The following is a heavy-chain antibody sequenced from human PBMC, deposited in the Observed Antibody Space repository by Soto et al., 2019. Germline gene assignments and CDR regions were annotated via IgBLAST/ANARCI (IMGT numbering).Heavy chain of an antibody. CDR1: GGSISSYY. Sequence: QVQLQESGPGLVKPSETLSLTCTVSGGSISSYYWSWIRQPPGKGLEWIGYIYYSGSTNYNPSLKSRVTISVDTPKNQFSLKLSSVTAADTAVYYCARATYPQLIGPGYFDYWGQGTLVTVSS. J-gene: IGHJ4*02. D-gene: IGHD3-16*01. CDR3: ARATYPQLIGPGYFDY. CDR2: IYYSGST. V-gene: IGHV4-59*01.